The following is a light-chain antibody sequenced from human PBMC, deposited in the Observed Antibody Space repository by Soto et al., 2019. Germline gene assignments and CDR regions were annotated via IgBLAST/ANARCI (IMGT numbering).Light chain of an antibody. CDR3: CSYTRSGTLI. J-gene: IGLJ1*01. Sequence: QSALTQPASVSGSPGQSITISCVGTSGDIGDYNYVSWYQQHPGKVPKVIIYDVSNRPSGVSYRFSGTKSGNTASLTVSGLQAEDEADYYCCSYTRSGTLIFGTGTKVTFL. V-gene: IGLV2-14*01. CDR2: DVS. CDR1: SGDIGDYNY.